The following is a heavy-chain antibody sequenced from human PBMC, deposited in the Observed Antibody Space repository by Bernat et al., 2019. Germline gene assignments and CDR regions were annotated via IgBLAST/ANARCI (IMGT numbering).Heavy chain of an antibody. V-gene: IGHV4-39*02. Sequence: QLQLQESGPGLVKPSETLSLTCTVSGGSISSSSYYWGWIRQPPGKGLEWIGSIYYSGSTYYNPSLKSRVTISVDTSKNQFSLKPSSVTAADTAVYYCARDQVPAAIPDYYYYGMDVWGQGTTVTVSS. CDR2: IYYSGST. CDR1: GGSISSSSYY. CDR3: ARDQVPAAIPDYYYYGMDV. J-gene: IGHJ6*02. D-gene: IGHD2-2*02.